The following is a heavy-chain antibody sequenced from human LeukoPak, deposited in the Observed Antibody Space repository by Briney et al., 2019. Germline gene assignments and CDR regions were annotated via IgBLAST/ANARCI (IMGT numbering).Heavy chain of an antibody. CDR3: AKETHYYDSSGSDY. J-gene: IGHJ4*02. CDR1: GFTFSSYG. CDR2: IRYDGSNK. D-gene: IGHD3-22*01. Sequence: GGSLRLSCAASGFTFSSYGMHWVRQAPGKGLEWVAFIRYDGSNKYYADSVKGRFTISRDNSKNTLYLQMNSLRAEDTAVYYCAKETHYYDSSGSDYWGQGTLVTVSS. V-gene: IGHV3-30*02.